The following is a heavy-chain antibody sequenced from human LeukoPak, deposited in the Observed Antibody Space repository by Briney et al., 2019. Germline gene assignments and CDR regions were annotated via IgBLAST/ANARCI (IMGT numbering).Heavy chain of an antibody. Sequence: SETLSLTCTVSGGSISSGGNFWSWIRQRPGKGLEWIGFIYYSGTTYSNPSLKSRVAISADTSKNEFSLKLNSLTAADTAVYYCARGGSGSYYSVYYAVDVWGQGTTVTVS. V-gene: IGHV4-31*03. CDR3: ARGGSGSYYSVYYAVDV. D-gene: IGHD1-26*01. CDR1: GGSISSGGNF. J-gene: IGHJ6*02. CDR2: IYYSGTT.